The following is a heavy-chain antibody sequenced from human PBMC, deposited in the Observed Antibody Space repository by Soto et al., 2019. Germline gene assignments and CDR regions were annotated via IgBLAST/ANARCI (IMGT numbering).Heavy chain of an antibody. D-gene: IGHD3-22*01. V-gene: IGHV3-48*04. CDR3: ATDDSRVLEYFDY. Sequence: PGGSLRLSCAASGFTFTSYSMNWVRQAPGQGLEWVSYITSKSTTIKYADSVKGRFTMSRDNAKNSVYLQMNSLRPEDTAVYYCATDDSRVLEYFDYWGQGTLVTVSS. J-gene: IGHJ4*02. CDR2: ITSKSTTI. CDR1: GFTFTSYS.